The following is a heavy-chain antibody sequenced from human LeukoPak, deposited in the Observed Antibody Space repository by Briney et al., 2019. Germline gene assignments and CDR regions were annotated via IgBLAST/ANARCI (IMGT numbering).Heavy chain of an antibody. CDR1: GFTFSSYA. J-gene: IGHJ4*02. Sequence: GGSLRLSCAASGFTFSSYAMYWVRQAPGKGLEWVSAISGSGGSTSYADSVKGRFTISRDNSKNTLYLQMNSLRAEDTAVYYCAKGEGAMVRGIVDYWGQGTLVTVSS. CDR2: ISGSGGST. CDR3: AKGEGAMVRGIVDY. D-gene: IGHD3-10*01. V-gene: IGHV3-23*01.